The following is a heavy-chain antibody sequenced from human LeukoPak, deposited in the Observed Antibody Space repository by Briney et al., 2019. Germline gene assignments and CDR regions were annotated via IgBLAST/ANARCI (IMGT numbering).Heavy chain of an antibody. D-gene: IGHD5-12*01. CDR1: GYTFTGYY. Sequence: ASVKVSCKASGYTFTGYYMHWVRQAPGQGLEWIAIINPSGGSTSYAQKFQGRVTMTRDTSTSTVYMELSSLRSEDTAVYYCARDRYSGYDAPGGYWGQGTLVTVSS. CDR2: INPSGGST. J-gene: IGHJ4*02. CDR3: ARDRYSGYDAPGGY. V-gene: IGHV1-46*01.